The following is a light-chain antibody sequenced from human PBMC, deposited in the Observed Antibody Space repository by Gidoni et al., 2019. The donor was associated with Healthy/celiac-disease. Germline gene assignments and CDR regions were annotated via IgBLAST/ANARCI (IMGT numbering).Light chain of an antibody. CDR3: QQLNSYPPT. J-gene: IGKJ1*01. CDR2: AAS. CDR1: QGISSY. V-gene: IGKV1-9*01. Sequence: DIQLTQSPSFLSASVGDRVTSTCRASQGISSYLAWYQQKPGKAPKLLIYAASTLQSGVPSRFSGSGSGTEFTLTIISLQPEDFATYYCQQLNSYPPTFGQGTKVEIK.